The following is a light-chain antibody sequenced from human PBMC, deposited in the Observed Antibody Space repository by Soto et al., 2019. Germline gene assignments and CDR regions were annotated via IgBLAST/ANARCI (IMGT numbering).Light chain of an antibody. CDR1: SSDVGGYNY. Sequence: QSALTQPASASGSPGQSVTISCTGTSSDVGGYNYVSWYQQHPGKAPKLMIYDVSNRPSGVSNRFSGSKSGNTASLTISGLQAEDDADYYCSSYTSSSTPDVFGTGTKLTVL. CDR2: DVS. CDR3: SSYTSSSTPDV. V-gene: IGLV2-14*01. J-gene: IGLJ1*01.